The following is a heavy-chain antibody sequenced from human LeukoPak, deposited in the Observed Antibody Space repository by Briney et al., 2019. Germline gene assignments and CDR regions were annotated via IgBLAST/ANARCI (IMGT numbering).Heavy chain of an antibody. CDR1: GFTLSKYT. J-gene: IGHJ4*02. Sequence: PGGSLRLSCVASGFTLSKYTMSWVRQAPGKGLEWVSGIYGGGSGSTFYAESVKGRFTISRDNSKNTLYLQMNSLRDEDTAIYYCAKDFTPDGIWDIDYWGRGTLITVSS. V-gene: IGHV3-23*01. D-gene: IGHD1-20*01. CDR2: IYGGGSGST. CDR3: AKDFTPDGIWDIDY.